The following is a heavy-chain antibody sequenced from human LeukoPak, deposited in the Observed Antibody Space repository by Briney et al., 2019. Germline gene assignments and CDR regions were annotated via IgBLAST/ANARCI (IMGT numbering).Heavy chain of an antibody. J-gene: IGHJ4*02. Sequence: SETLSLPCTVSGGSIRSYYWSWIRQPAGKALEWIGRISSSGNTHYNPSLKSRVTMSVDTSKNQFSLRLSSVTAADTAIYYCARAVPGTADFDFWGQGTLVTVSS. CDR3: ARAVPGTADFDF. D-gene: IGHD6-13*01. CDR2: ISSSGNT. V-gene: IGHV4-4*07. CDR1: GGSIRSYY.